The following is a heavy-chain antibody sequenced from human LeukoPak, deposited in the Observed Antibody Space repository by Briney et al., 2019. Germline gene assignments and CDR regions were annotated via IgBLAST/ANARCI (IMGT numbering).Heavy chain of an antibody. CDR3: AREHLTTVTTATLDY. D-gene: IGHD4-17*01. J-gene: IGHJ4*02. CDR2: IKQDGSEK. CDR1: GFTFSSYW. V-gene: IGHV3-7*01. Sequence: GGSLRLSCAASGFTFSSYWMSWVRQAPGKGLEWVANIKQDGSEKYYVDSVKGRFTISRDNAKNSLYLKMNSLRAEDTAVYYCAREHLTTVTTATLDYWGQGTLVTVSS.